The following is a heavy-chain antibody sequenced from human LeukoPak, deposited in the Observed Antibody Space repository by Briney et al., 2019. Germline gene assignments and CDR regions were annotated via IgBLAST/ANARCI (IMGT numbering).Heavy chain of an antibody. CDR3: ARNGGYVGGYYYGMDV. J-gene: IGHJ6*02. Sequence: GASVTVSCTASGGTFSSYAISWVRQAPGQGLEWMGGIIPIFGTANYAQKFQGRVTITADESTSTAYMELSSLRSEDTAVYYCARNGGYVGGYYYGMDVWGQGTTVTVSS. D-gene: IGHD5-12*01. CDR2: IIPIFGTA. V-gene: IGHV1-69*13. CDR1: GGTFSSYA.